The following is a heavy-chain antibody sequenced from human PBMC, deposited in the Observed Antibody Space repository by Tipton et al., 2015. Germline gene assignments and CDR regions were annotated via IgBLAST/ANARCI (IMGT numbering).Heavy chain of an antibody. D-gene: IGHD3-10*01. CDR2: IFHRGDT. CDR3: ARGLLLWFGMSDY. Sequence: TLSLTCDVSGYSISSGYYWGWIRQPPGKGLDWIGSIFHRGDTNYNPSLKSRVTISLDTPKNQISLTLNSVTAADTAVYCCARGLLLWFGMSDYWGRGTLVTVSS. J-gene: IGHJ4*02. V-gene: IGHV4-38-2*01. CDR1: GYSISSGYY.